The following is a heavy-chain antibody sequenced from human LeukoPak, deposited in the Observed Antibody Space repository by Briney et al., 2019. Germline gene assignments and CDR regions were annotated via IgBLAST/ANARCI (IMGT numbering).Heavy chain of an antibody. V-gene: IGHV4-59*01. J-gene: IGHJ4*02. CDR2: IYYSGST. D-gene: IGHD3-16*01. CDR1: GDSISSYY. CDR3: AASSGVTLGRY. Sequence: SETLSLTCTVSGDSISSYYWSWIRQPPGKGLEWIGHIYYSGSTNYNPSLKSRVTISIDTSKNQFSLRLSSVTAADTAVYYCAASSGVTLGRYWGQGFLVTVSS.